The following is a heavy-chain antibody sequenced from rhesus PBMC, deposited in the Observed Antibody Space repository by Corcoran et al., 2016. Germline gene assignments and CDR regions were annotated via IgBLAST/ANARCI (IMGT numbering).Heavy chain of an antibody. J-gene: IGHJ5-1*01. CDR3: ARAEYSKANRFDV. Sequence: EVQLVESGGGLVQPGGSLRLSCAAPGFTFIRAAMHWVRQASGKGLEWVGRIRSKSNNYETGYAASVKGRFTISRDDSKNTAYLQMNSLKTEDTAVYYCARAEYSKANRFDVWGPGVLVTVSS. CDR1: GFTFIRAA. CDR2: IRSKSNNYET. D-gene: IGHD4-23*01. V-gene: IGHV3-118*01.